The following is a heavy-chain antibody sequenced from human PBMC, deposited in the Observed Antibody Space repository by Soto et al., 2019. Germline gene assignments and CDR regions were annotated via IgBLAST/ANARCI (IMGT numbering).Heavy chain of an antibody. CDR3: AGMVRGVTNWFDP. D-gene: IGHD3-10*01. V-gene: IGHV4-30-4*01. CDR1: GGSISSGDYY. Sequence: SETLSLTCTVSGGSISSGDYYWSWVRHPPGKGLEWIGYIYYSGSTYYNPSLKSRVTISVDKSKNQFSLKLSSVTAADTAVYYCAGMVRGVTNWFDPWGQGTLVTVSS. J-gene: IGHJ5*02. CDR2: IYYSGST.